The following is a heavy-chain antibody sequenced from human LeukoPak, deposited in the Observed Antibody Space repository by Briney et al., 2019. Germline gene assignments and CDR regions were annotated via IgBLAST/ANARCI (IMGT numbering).Heavy chain of an antibody. Sequence: ASVKVSCKVSGYTLTELSMHWVRQAPGKGLEWMGGFDPEDGETIYAQKFQGRVTMTRDTSISTAYMELSRLRSDDTAVYYCARGAHYYDSSLGYWGQGTLVTVSP. CDR3: ARGAHYYDSSLGY. J-gene: IGHJ4*02. V-gene: IGHV1-24*01. CDR1: GYTLTELS. CDR2: FDPEDGET. D-gene: IGHD3-22*01.